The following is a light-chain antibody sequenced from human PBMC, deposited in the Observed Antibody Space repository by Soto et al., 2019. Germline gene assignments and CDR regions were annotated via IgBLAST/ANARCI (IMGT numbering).Light chain of an antibody. CDR1: QSISRS. Sequence: EIVFTQSPAILSVSPGERATLSCRASQSISRSLAWYQQKPGQAPRLLISDASTRANGIPARFSGSGSGTEFTLTISSLQSEDFAVYYCHQYNSWPPGTFGQGTKVDIK. CDR2: DAS. J-gene: IGKJ2*01. V-gene: IGKV3-15*01. CDR3: HQYNSWPPGT.